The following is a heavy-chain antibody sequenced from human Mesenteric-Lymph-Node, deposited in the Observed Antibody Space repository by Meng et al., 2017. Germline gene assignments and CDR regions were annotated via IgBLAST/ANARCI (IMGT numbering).Heavy chain of an antibody. J-gene: IGHJ4*02. CDR1: GYTFTSYY. Sequence: ASVKVSCKASGYTFTSYYMHWVRQAPGQGLEWMGRINPNSGGTNYAQKFQGRVTITADKSTSTAYMELSSLRSEDTAVYYCARIADGYSYGSFDYWGQGTLVTVSS. V-gene: IGHV1-2*06. CDR3: ARIADGYSYGSFDY. CDR2: INPNSGGT. D-gene: IGHD5-18*01.